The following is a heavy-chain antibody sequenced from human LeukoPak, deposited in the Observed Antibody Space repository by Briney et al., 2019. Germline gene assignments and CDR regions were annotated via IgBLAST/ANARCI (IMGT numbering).Heavy chain of an antibody. CDR1: GGSLSGYY. CDR3: ARGRMTFDY. Sequence: SETLSLTCAVYGGSLSGYYWSWIRQPPGKGLEWIGEINHSGSTNYNPSLKSRVTISVDTSKNQFSLKLSSVTAADTAVYYCARGRMTFDYWGQGTLVTVSS. D-gene: IGHD2/OR15-2a*01. V-gene: IGHV4-34*01. J-gene: IGHJ4*02. CDR2: INHSGST.